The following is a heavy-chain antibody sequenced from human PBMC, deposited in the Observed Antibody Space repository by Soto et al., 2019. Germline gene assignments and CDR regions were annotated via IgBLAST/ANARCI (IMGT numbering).Heavy chain of an antibody. CDR1: GFTFEDHG. CDR2: VSWYGGTT. Sequence: EVQLVESGGGVARPGGSLRLSCAASGFTFEDHGMSWVRQAPGKGLEWLSDVSWYGGTTVYADSVKGRFTVSRNNAKSTPYLQMNSLKPGHTAFYHCARRSGAQQVCDFWGQGTLVTVSS. D-gene: IGHD3-10*01. CDR3: ARRSGAQQVCDF. V-gene: IGHV3-20*01. J-gene: IGHJ4*02.